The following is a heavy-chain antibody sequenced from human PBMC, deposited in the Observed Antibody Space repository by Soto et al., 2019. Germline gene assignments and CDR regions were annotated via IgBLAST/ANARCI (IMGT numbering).Heavy chain of an antibody. Sequence: PWGSLRLSCAASGFTFDDYAMHWVRQAPGKGLEWVSLISWDGGSTYYADSVKSRFTISRDNSKNSLYLQMSSLRAEDTALYYCAKDRRQTYYDILTGPKTAYYYYGMDVWGQGTTVTVSS. CDR1: GFTFDDYA. CDR2: ISWDGGST. CDR3: AKDRRQTYYDILTGPKTAYYYYGMDV. V-gene: IGHV3-43D*04. D-gene: IGHD3-9*01. J-gene: IGHJ6*02.